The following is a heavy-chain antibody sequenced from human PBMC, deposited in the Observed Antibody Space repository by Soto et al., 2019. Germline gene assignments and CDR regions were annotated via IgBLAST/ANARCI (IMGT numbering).Heavy chain of an antibody. Sequence: PGGSLRLSCAASGFTFSSYAMSWVRQAPGKGLEWVSAISGSGGSTYYADSVKGRFTISRDNSKNTLYLQMNSLRAEDTAVYYCARLNHYYYYYGMDVWGQGTTVTVSS. CDR3: ARLNHYYYYYGMDV. J-gene: IGHJ6*02. CDR2: ISGSGGST. CDR1: GFTFSSYA. V-gene: IGHV3-23*01.